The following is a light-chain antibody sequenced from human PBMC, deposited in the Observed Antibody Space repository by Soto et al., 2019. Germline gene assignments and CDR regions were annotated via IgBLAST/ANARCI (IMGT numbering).Light chain of an antibody. CDR1: QSVSSSY. CDR2: GAS. J-gene: IGKJ3*01. Sequence: EIVLTHSPGTLSLSPGERATLSCRASQSVSSSYLAWYQQKPGQAPRLLIYGASSRATGIPDRFSGSGSGTDFTLTISRXEPEDLAVYYCQQYGSSLFTFGPGTKVDIK. CDR3: QQYGSSLFT. V-gene: IGKV3-20*01.